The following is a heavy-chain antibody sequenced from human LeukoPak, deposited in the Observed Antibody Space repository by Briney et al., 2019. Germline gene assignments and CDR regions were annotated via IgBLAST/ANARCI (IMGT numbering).Heavy chain of an antibody. D-gene: IGHD1-26*01. J-gene: IGHJ4*02. V-gene: IGHV4-59*01. CDR2: IYYSGST. Sequence: SETLSLTCTVSGGSISSYYWSWIRQPPGKGLEWIGYIYYSGSTNYNPSLKSRVTISVDTSKNQFSLKLSSVTAADTAVYYCGVGATSDFDYWGQGTLVTVSS. CDR1: GGSISSYY. CDR3: GVGATSDFDY.